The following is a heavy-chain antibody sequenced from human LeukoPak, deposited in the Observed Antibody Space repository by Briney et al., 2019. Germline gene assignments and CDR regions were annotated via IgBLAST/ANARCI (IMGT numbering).Heavy chain of an antibody. V-gene: IGHV3-7*03. D-gene: IGHD5-12*01. CDR3: ARGLSVGTIFPPTS. CDR2: IKQDGSEK. CDR1: GFTFSSYW. J-gene: IGHJ5*02. Sequence: GGSLRLSCAASGFTFSSYWMSWVRQAPGKGLEWVANIKQDGSEKYYVDSVKGRFTISRDNAKNSLYLQMNSLRAEDTAVYYCARGLSVGTIFPPTSWGQGTLVTVSS.